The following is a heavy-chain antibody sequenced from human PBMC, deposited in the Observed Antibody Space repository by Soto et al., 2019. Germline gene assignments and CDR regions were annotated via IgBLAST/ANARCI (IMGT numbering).Heavy chain of an antibody. CDR2: TYYRSKWHT. D-gene: IGHD1-1*01. Sequence: QLQLQESGPGLVKPTQTLSLTCDISGESVSSTSSIWNWIRQSPSRGLEWLGRTYYRSKWHTDYAVSVRGRITINPDTPKNQFFLQLSSVTPDDTAVYFCARDLHGTYYYDSSGQGTLVTVSS. CDR3: ARDLHGTYYYDS. J-gene: IGHJ4*02. V-gene: IGHV6-1*01. CDR1: GESVSSTSSI.